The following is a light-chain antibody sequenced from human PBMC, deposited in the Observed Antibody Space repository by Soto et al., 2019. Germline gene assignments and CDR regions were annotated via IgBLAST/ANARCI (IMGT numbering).Light chain of an antibody. CDR2: DAA. CDR3: QHFEL. V-gene: IGKV1-33*01. CDR1: QAISND. J-gene: IGKJ4*01. Sequence: DMPMTQSPSSLSASVGDRVTITCQASQAISNDLNWYQQKAGKAPKLLIYDAATLDTGVPSRFSGSGSGTDFTLTISNLQPEDVATYHCQHFELFGGGTKVEI.